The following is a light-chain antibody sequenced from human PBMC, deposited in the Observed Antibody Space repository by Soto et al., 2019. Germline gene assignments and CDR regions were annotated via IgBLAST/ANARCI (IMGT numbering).Light chain of an antibody. Sequence: DIVMTQTPLSLPVTPGEPASISCRSSQSLLHTNGYNYLDWYLQKPGQSPQLLISLGSDRASGVPDRFSSSGSGTEFTLKISRVEAEDVGVYYCMQALQTPLTFGGGTQVEIK. J-gene: IGKJ4*01. CDR1: QSLLHTNGYNY. CDR3: MQALQTPLT. V-gene: IGKV2-28*01. CDR2: LGS.